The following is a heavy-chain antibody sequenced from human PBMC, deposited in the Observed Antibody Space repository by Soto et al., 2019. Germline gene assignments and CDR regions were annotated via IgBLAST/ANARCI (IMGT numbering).Heavy chain of an antibody. J-gene: IGHJ4*02. D-gene: IGHD3-10*01. V-gene: IGHV3-15*01. Sequence: EVQLVESGGGLVKPGGSLRLSCAASGFTFSNAWMSWVRQAPGKGLEWVGRIKSKTDGGTTDYAAPVKGRFTISRDDSKNTLYLQMNSLKTEDTAVYYCTSPYYYGSGSYLVWGQGTLVTVSS. CDR3: TSPYYYGSGSYLV. CDR2: IKSKTDGGTT. CDR1: GFTFSNAW.